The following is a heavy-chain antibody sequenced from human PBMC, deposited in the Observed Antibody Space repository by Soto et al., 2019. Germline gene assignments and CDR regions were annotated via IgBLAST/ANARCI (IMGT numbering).Heavy chain of an antibody. Sequence: SETLSLTCAVSGESITSSGYSWTWIRQPPGKVLEWIGYIYHTGTTYYNPSLKSRLTISLDRSKNHFSLQMTSVTAADPAVYFCAREPLLLRGAGSMDVWGQGTTLTVS. J-gene: IGHJ6*02. V-gene: IGHV4-30-2*01. CDR2: IYHTGTT. CDR3: AREPLLLRGAGSMDV. D-gene: IGHD3-10*01. CDR1: GESITSSGYS.